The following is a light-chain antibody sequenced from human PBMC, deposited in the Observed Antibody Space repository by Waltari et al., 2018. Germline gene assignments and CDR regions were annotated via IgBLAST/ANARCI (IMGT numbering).Light chain of an antibody. CDR2: EVI. CDR1: TSDVGNYDL. CDR3: CSYAGIGTYV. J-gene: IGLJ1*01. Sequence: QAALTQPASVSGTPGQSITISCTGTTSDVGNYDLFSWYHQHPGKAPKLRICEVIKRPTGVSSRCSGSKSGNTASLTISGLQAEDEADYYCCSYAGIGTYVFGSGTKVTVL. V-gene: IGLV2-23*02.